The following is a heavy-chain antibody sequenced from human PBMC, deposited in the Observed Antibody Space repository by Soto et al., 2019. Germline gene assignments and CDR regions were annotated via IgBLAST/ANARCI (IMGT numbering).Heavy chain of an antibody. J-gene: IGHJ4*02. V-gene: IGHV3-23*01. Sequence: PGGSLRLSCAASGFTFSSYAMSWVRQAPGKGLEWVSAISGSGGSTYYADSVKGRFTISRDNSKNTLYLQMNSLRAEDTAVYYCAKGGRHSSGWYLDYWGQGTLVTVSS. CDR3: AKGGRHSSGWYLDY. CDR2: ISGSGGST. CDR1: GFTFSSYA. D-gene: IGHD6-19*01.